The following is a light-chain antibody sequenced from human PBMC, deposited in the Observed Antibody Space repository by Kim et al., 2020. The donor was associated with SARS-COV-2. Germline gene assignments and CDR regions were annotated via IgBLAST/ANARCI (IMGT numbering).Light chain of an antibody. CDR3: QQFDSSLWT. V-gene: IGKV3-20*01. J-gene: IGKJ1*01. CDR1: QSVRSSH. Sequence: SPGERATLSCRASQSVRSSHLAWYQQKPGQAPRLLIYGASGRATGIPDRFSGSGSGTDHTLTISRLEPEDFVVYYCQQFDSSLWTFGQGTKVDIK. CDR2: GAS.